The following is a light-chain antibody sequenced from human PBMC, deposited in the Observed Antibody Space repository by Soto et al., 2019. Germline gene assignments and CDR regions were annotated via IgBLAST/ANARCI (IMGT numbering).Light chain of an antibody. V-gene: IGLV2-11*01. CDR3: CSYGGYFWV. Sequence: QSALTQPRSVSGSPGQSVTISCTGTSSYVGGYDYVSWFQHHPGKVPKLMIYDVTKRPSGVPDRFSASKSGNTASLTISGLQAEDEADYYCCSYGGYFWVFGGGTKLTVL. CDR1: SSYVGGYDY. CDR2: DVT. J-gene: IGLJ3*02.